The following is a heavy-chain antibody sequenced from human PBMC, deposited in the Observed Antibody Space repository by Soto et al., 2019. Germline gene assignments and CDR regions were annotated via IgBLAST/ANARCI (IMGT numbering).Heavy chain of an antibody. D-gene: IGHD5-12*01. Sequence: EVQLVESGGGLVQPGGSLRLSCAASGFTLSSYSMNWVRQAPGKGLEWVSYISSSSRTIYYADSVKGGFTISRDNAKNLLYLQMNSLRAEDTAVYYCARADSGYAHGYYYYGMDVWGQGTTVTVSS. CDR3: ARADSGYAHGYYYYGMDV. V-gene: IGHV3-48*01. CDR2: ISSSSRTI. J-gene: IGHJ6*02. CDR1: GFTLSSYS.